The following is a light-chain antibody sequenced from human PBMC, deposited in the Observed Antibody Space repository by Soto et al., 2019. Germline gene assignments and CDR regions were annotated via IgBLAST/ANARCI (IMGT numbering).Light chain of an antibody. J-gene: IGKJ1*01. CDR3: QQYNDFWT. Sequence: EIVMTQSPATLSVSPGERATLSCRASQSVFSNLAWYRQKPGQAPRLLIYGASTRATGIPARFSGSGSGTEFTLTISSLQSEDFEVYYCQQYNDFWTFGQGTKVEIK. CDR1: QSVFSN. CDR2: GAS. V-gene: IGKV3-15*01.